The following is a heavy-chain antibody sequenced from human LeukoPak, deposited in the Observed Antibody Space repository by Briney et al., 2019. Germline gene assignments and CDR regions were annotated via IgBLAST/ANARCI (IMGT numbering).Heavy chain of an antibody. CDR3: AREVSEGFDF. CDR1: EFTFSGYS. V-gene: IGHV3-21*01. D-gene: IGHD3-22*01. Sequence: GGSLRLSCAASEFTFSGYSMNWIRQAPGKGLEWVSSFGTRSTSIYHAGSVKGRFAISRDNAKNSLYLQMNSLRAEDTALYYCAREVSEGFDFWGQGTLVTVSS. CDR2: FGTRSTSI. J-gene: IGHJ4*02.